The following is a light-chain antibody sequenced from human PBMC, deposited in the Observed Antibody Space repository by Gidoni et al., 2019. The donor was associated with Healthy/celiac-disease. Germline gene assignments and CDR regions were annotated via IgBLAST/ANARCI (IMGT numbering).Light chain of an antibody. J-gene: IGKJ4*01. V-gene: IGKV3-15*01. CDR1: QSVSSN. Sequence: EILMTHSPATLSVSPGERATLSCRASQSVSSNLAWYQQKPGQAPRLLIYGASTRATGIPDRFSGSGSGTEFTLTISSLQSEDFAVYYCQQYNNWPQLTFGGGTKVEIK. CDR3: QQYNNWPQLT. CDR2: GAS.